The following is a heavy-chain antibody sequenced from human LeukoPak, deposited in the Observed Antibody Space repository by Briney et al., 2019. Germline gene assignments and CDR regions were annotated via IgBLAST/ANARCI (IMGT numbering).Heavy chain of an antibody. CDR2: IRSKANNYAT. V-gene: IGHV3-73*01. Sequence: GGSLRLSCAASGFTFSGSTMHWVRQASGKGLEWVGRIRSKANNYATAYATSVKGRFTFSRDDSKNTAYLQMNSLKTEDTAVYYSIRGAASGSYYGFDIWGQGATVTVSS. CDR3: IRGAASGSYYGFDI. D-gene: IGHD1-26*01. CDR1: GFTFSGST. J-gene: IGHJ6*02.